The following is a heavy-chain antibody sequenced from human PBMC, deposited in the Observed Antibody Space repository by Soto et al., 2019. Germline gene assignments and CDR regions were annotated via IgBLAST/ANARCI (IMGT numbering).Heavy chain of an antibody. CDR2: ISGSGGST. CDR3: AKASSTYYDILTCYNWFDP. V-gene: IGHV3-23*01. J-gene: IGHJ5*02. D-gene: IGHD3-9*01. CDR1: GFTFSSYA. Sequence: EVQLLESGGGLVQPGGSLRLSCAASGFTFSSYAMSWVRQAPGKGLEWVSAISGSGGSTYYADSVKGRFTISRDNSKNTLYLQMNSLRGEETAVYYCAKASSTYYDILTCYNWFDPWGQGTLVTVSS.